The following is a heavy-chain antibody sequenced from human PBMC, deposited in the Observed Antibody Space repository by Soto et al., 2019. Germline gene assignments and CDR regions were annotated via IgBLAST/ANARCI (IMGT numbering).Heavy chain of an antibody. V-gene: IGHV3-23*01. CDR3: AKGGSSSWYPIDYYYYGMDV. CDR2: ISGSGGST. Sequence: GGSLRLSCAASEFTFRSYAMSRVRQAPGKGLEWVSAISGSGGSTYYADSVKGRFTISRDNSKNTLYLQMNSLRAEDTAVYYCAKGGSSSWYPIDYYYYGMDVWGQGTTVTVSS. CDR1: EFTFRSYA. J-gene: IGHJ6*02. D-gene: IGHD6-13*01.